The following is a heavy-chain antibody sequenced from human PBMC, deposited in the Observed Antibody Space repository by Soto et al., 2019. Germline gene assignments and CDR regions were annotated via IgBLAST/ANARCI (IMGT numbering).Heavy chain of an antibody. Sequence: PSETLSLTCTVSGGSISSGGYYWSWIRQHPGKGLEWIGYIYYSGSTYYNPSLESRVTISVDTSKNQFSLKLSSVTAADTAVYYRARDSKYYFDYWGQGTLVTVSS. CDR3: ARDSKYYFDY. V-gene: IGHV4-31*03. CDR1: GGSISSGGYY. CDR2: IYYSGST. J-gene: IGHJ4*02.